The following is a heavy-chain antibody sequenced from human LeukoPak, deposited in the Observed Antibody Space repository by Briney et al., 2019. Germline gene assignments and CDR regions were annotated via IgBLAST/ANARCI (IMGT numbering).Heavy chain of an antibody. V-gene: IGHV3-7*01. D-gene: IGHD6-13*01. J-gene: IGHJ6*03. Sequence: GGSLRLSCAASGFTFSSYWMSWVRQAPGKGLEWVANIKQDGSEKYYVDSVKGRFTISRDNAKNSLYLQMNSLRAEDTAVYYCAREGSSWNSLYYYYMDVWGKGTTVTISS. CDR2: IKQDGSEK. CDR1: GFTFSSYW. CDR3: AREGSSWNSLYYYYMDV.